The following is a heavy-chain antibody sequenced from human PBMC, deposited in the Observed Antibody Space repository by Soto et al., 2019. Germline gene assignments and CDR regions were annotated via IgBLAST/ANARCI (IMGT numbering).Heavy chain of an antibody. CDR3: ARGYYDFWSGLFDY. D-gene: IGHD3-3*01. J-gene: IGHJ4*02. CDR2: INPNSGGT. Sequence: ASVKVSCKASGYTFTGYYMHWVRQAPGQGLEWMGWINPNSGGTNYAQKYQGRVTMTRDTSISTAYMELSRLRSDDTAVYYCARGYYDFWSGLFDYWGQGTLVTVSS. CDR1: GYTFTGYY. V-gene: IGHV1-2*02.